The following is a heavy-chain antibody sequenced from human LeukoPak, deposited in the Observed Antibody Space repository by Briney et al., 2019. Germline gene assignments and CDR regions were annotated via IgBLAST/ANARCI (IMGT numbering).Heavy chain of an antibody. CDR3: ATGRYSDRGVDY. V-gene: IGHV3-74*01. CDR1: GFTFNSFW. D-gene: IGHD5-18*01. Sequence: GVSLRLSCAASGFTFNSFWMHWVRQAPGKGLVWVSRINTGGSSTSYADSVKGRFTISRDNAKNTLYLQMNSLRAADTAAYYCATGRYSDRGVDYWGQGTLVTVSS. J-gene: IGHJ4*02. CDR2: INTGGSST.